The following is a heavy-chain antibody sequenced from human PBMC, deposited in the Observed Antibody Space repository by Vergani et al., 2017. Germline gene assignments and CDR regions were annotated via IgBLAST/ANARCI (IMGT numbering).Heavy chain of an antibody. Sequence: QVQLVQSGAEVKKPGASVKVSCKASGYTFTSYGISWVRQAPGQGLEWMGWISAYNGNTNYAQKLQGRVTMTTDTSTGTAYMELRSLRSDDTAVYYCARARPRAAAGTFSWFDPWGQGTLVTVSS. CDR3: ARARPRAAAGTFSWFDP. CDR1: GYTFTSYG. D-gene: IGHD6-13*01. J-gene: IGHJ5*02. CDR2: ISAYNGNT. V-gene: IGHV1-18*04.